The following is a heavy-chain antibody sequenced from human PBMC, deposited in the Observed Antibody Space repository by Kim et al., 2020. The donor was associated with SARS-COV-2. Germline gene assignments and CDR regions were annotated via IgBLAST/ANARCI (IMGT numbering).Heavy chain of an antibody. CDR1: GFTFSSYS. V-gene: IGHV3-21*01. CDR3: ARDQTGRGYYYYGMDV. J-gene: IGHJ6*02. Sequence: GGSLRLSCAASGFTFSSYSMNWVRQAPGKGLEWVSSISSSSSYIYYADSVKGRFTISRDNAKNSLYLQMNSLRAEDTAVYYCARDQTGRGYYYYGMDVWGQGTTVTVSS. D-gene: IGHD7-27*01. CDR2: ISSSSSYI.